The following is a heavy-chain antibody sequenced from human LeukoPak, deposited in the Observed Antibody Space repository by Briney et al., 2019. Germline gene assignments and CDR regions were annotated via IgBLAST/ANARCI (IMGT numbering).Heavy chain of an antibody. J-gene: IGHJ4*02. CDR1: GFTFDDYA. Sequence: GSSRRLSCAASGFTFDDYAMHWVRQAPGKGLEGVSGISWNSGSVEYADSVKGRFTISRDNAKNSLYVQMNSLRPEDTALYYCVKDKVGGLQRYFDYWGQGTLVTVSS. CDR2: ISWNSGSV. D-gene: IGHD5-24*01. V-gene: IGHV3-9*01. CDR3: VKDKVGGLQRYFDY.